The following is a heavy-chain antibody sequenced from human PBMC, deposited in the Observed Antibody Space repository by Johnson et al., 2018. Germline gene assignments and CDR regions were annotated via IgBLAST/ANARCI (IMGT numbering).Heavy chain of an antibody. CDR3: AKGEKATLPAEYFQH. CDR2: ISWNGGSI. CDR1: GFTFDDYA. V-gene: IGHV3-9*01. Sequence: VQLVESGGGLVQPGRSLRLSCAASGFTFDDYAMYWVRQAPGKGLEWVSGISWNGGSIGYADSVKGRFTISSDNAKNSLYLQMNSLRAEDTALYYCAKGEKATLPAEYFQHWGQGTLVTVSS. J-gene: IGHJ1*01. D-gene: IGHD5/OR15-5a*01.